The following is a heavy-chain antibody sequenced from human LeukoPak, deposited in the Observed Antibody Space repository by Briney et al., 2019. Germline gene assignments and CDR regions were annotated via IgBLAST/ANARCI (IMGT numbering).Heavy chain of an antibody. D-gene: IGHD3-9*01. CDR1: GFRFSDYY. V-gene: IGHV3-11*01. CDR2: IVSSGDTT. Sequence: PGGSLRLACEASGFRFSDYYMTWIRQAPGMGLEWISYIVSSGDTTYYADSVKGRFTISRDNAKNSLYLQMNSLRAEDTALYYCALLKGPRLLTVDYWGQGTLVTVSS. CDR3: ALLKGPRLLTVDY. J-gene: IGHJ4*02.